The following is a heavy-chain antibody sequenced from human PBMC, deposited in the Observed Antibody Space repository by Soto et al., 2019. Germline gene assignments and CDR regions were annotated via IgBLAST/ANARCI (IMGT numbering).Heavy chain of an antibody. D-gene: IGHD3-3*02. Sequence: PVGSLRLSCATSGFTFSSYAMRCVRQAPGKGLEWVSAISGSGGSTYYADSVKGRFTISRDNSKNTLYLQMNSLRAEDTAVYYCAKGTVIPAAHFWSGYYPFDYWGQGTLVTVSS. CDR3: AKGTVIPAAHFWSGYYPFDY. CDR2: ISGSGGST. V-gene: IGHV3-23*01. J-gene: IGHJ4*02. CDR1: GFTFSSYA.